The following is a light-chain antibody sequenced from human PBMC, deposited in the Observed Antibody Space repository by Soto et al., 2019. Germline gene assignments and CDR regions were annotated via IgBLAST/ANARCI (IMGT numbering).Light chain of an antibody. CDR1: QSVSSN. J-gene: IGKJ1*01. CDR2: GAS. CDR3: QQYNNWPPT. V-gene: IGKV3-15*01. Sequence: EIVMTQSPATLSVSPGERATLSCRASQSVSSNLAWYQQKPGQAPRLLIYGASTRATGIPARFSGSGSWTEFTLTISSLQSADFAVYYCQQYNNWPPTFGQGTKVEIK.